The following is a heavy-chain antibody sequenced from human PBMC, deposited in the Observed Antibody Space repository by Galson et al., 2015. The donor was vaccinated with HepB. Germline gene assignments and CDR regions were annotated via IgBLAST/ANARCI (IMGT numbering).Heavy chain of an antibody. J-gene: IGHJ4*02. CDR1: GGSFSSYT. D-gene: IGHD1-26*01. V-gene: IGHV1-69*13. CDR2: LIPIVTTT. CDR3: AREVYSGSPNFDY. Sequence: SVKVSCKASGGSFSSYTINWVRQAPGQGLEWMGGLIPIVTTTNYAQKFQGSVTITAGESTSTAYMELSSLISEDTAVYYRAREVYSGSPNFDYWGQGTLVTVSS.